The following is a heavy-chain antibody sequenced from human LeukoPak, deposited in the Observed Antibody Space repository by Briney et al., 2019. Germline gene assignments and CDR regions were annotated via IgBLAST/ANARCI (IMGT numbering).Heavy chain of an antibody. D-gene: IGHD6-13*01. V-gene: IGHV3-33*01. CDR1: GFTFSSYG. J-gene: IGHJ5*02. CDR3: ARDAIAAAATYNWFDP. CDR2: IWYDGSNK. Sequence: GGSLRLSCAASGFTFSSYGMHWVRQAPGKGLEWVAVIWYDGSNKYYADSVKGRFTISRDNSKNTLYLQMNSLRAEDTAVYYRARDAIAAAATYNWFDPWGQGTLVTVSS.